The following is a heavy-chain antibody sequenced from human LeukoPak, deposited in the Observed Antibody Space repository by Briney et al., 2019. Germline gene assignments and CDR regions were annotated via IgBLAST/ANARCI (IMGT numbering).Heavy chain of an antibody. CDR3: TRGDYDVDY. CDR1: GFTFSNAW. Sequence: GGSLRLSCAASGFTFSNAWMSWVRQAPGKGLEWVGRIKSKTDGGTTEYAASVKGRFTISRDDSKSIAYLQMNSLKTEDTAVYYCTRGDYDVDYWGQGTLVTVSS. J-gene: IGHJ4*02. CDR2: IKSKTDGGTT. V-gene: IGHV3-15*01. D-gene: IGHD3-22*01.